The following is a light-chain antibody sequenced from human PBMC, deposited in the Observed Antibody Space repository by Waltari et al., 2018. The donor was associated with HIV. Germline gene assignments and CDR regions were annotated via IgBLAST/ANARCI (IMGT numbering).Light chain of an antibody. CDR1: TRDVGGYDY. V-gene: IGLV2-14*03. J-gene: IGLJ1*01. CDR2: DVN. Sequence: SALTQPASVSGAPGQSLTISCPGTTRDVGGYDYVSWYQQHPGKAPKLIIYDVNHRPSGVSNRFSGSKSGNTASLTISGLQAEDEADYYCSSYTLTSTYVFGTGTKVTVL. CDR3: SSYTLTSTYV.